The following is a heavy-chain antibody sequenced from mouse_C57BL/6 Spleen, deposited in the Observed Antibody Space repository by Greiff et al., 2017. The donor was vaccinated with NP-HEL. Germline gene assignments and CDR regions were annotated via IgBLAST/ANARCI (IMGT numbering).Heavy chain of an antibody. D-gene: IGHD1-1*01. CDR3: ARTITTVVARPGFAY. V-gene: IGHV1-55*01. CDR2: IYPGSGST. J-gene: IGHJ3*01. CDR1: GYTFTSYW. Sequence: VQLQQPGAELVKPGASVKMSCKASGYTFTSYWITWVKQRPGQGLEWIGDIYPGSGSTNYNEKFKSKATLTVDTSSSTAYMQLSSLTSEDSAVYYCARTITTVVARPGFAYWGQGTLVTVSA.